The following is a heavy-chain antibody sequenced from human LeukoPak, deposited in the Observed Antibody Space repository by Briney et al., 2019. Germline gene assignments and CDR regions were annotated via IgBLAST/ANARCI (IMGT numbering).Heavy chain of an antibody. V-gene: IGHV4-4*09. J-gene: IGHJ4*02. CDR3: ATSNDAKIAPFDH. Sequence: SETLSLTCTVSGVSMSAYQWSWVRQSPEKGLEWIGCINTKGETSYNPSLKSRVTTSVDTSKSQFSLRLTSVTAADTAVYYCATSNDAKIAPFDHWGQRTLVTISS. CDR2: INTKGET. CDR1: GVSMSAYQ. D-gene: IGHD2-21*01.